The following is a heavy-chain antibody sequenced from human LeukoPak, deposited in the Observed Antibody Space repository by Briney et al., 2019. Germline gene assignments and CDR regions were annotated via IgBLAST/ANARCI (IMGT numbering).Heavy chain of an antibody. CDR1: GYTFSIYA. Sequence: ASVTVPCKASGYTFSIYAMHWVRQAPGQRLEWMGWINAGNGNTKYSQKFQGRVTITRDTSASTAYMELSSLRSEDTAVYYCAREAPAGDPNGDLFDPWGQGTLVTVSS. D-gene: IGHD2-21*02. CDR3: AREAPAGDPNGDLFDP. J-gene: IGHJ5*02. V-gene: IGHV1-3*01. CDR2: INAGNGNT.